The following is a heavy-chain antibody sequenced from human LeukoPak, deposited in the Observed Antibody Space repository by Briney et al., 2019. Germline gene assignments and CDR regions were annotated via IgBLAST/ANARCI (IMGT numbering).Heavy chain of an antibody. CDR1: GGSISSSTYY. J-gene: IGHJ4*02. V-gene: IGHV4-39*02. CDR3: ASAPRQGSIGGLDY. CDR2: IYYTGTT. Sequence: SETLSLTCTVSGGSISSSTYYWGWIRPPPGQGLEWIGAIYYTGTTYYNPSLRSRVTISVDTSKNHFSLNLSFVTAADTALYYCASAPRQGSIGGLDYWGQGTLVTVSS. D-gene: IGHD3-16*01.